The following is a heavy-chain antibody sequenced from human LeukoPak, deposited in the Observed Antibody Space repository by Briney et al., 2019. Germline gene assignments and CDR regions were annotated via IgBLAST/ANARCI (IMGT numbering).Heavy chain of an antibody. Sequence: GRSLRLSCAASGFTFSSYEMNWVRQAPGKGLEWLSYISYTGSNKYYAESVKGRFTISRDNAKNSLYLQMDSLRVEDTAVYFCARVFVGENFDYWGQGTLVTVSS. CDR3: ARVFVGENFDY. D-gene: IGHD1-14*01. CDR2: ISYTGSNK. V-gene: IGHV3-48*03. J-gene: IGHJ4*02. CDR1: GFTFSSYE.